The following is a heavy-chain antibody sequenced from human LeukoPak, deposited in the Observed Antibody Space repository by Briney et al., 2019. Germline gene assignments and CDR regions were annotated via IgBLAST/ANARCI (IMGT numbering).Heavy chain of an antibody. J-gene: IGHJ4*02. Sequence: GGSLRLSCAASGFTFTDNYGIDWVRQAPGKGLEWVAFIQYDGSGKCYADSVKGRFTISRDNSKNTVFLQINSPGSDDTAVYYCAMGQDYGFTYWGQGTLVTVSS. V-gene: IGHV3-30*02. D-gene: IGHD4-17*01. CDR3: AMGQDYGFTY. CDR1: GFTFTDNYG. CDR2: IQYDGSGK.